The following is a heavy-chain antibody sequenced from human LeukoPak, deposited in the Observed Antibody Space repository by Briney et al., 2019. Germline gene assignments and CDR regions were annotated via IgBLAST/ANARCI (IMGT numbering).Heavy chain of an antibody. Sequence: GGSLRLSCAASGFTFSSYWMSWVRQAPGKGLEWVANIKQDGSEKYYVDSVKGRFTISRDNAKNSLYLQMNSLRADDTAVYYCAMGGITMVRGALAYYFDYWGQGTLVTVSS. CDR2: IKQDGSEK. D-gene: IGHD3-10*01. J-gene: IGHJ4*02. CDR1: GFTFSSYW. V-gene: IGHV3-7*01. CDR3: AMGGITMVRGALAYYFDY.